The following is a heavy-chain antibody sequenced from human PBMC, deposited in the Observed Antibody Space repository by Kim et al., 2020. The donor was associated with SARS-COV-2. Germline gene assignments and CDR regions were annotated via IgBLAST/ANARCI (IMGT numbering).Heavy chain of an antibody. D-gene: IGHD3-3*01. V-gene: IGHV3-11*06. Sequence: VKGRLTISRDNAKNSLYLQMNSLRAEDTAVYYCARDNDFWNEYYYYGMDVWGQGTTVTVSS. J-gene: IGHJ6*02. CDR3: ARDNDFWNEYYYYGMDV.